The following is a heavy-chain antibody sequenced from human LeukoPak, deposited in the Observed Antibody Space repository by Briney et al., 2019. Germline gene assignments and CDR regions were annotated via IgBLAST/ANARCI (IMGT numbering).Heavy chain of an antibody. CDR3: AKDKFVGDCSGGSCYSYFDY. Sequence: KTGRSLRLSCAAYGFTFDDYAMHWVRQAPGKGLEWVSGISWNSGSIGYADSVKGRFTISRDNAKNSLYLQMNSLRAEDMALYYCAKDKFVGDCSGGSCYSYFDYWGQGTLVTVSS. D-gene: IGHD2-15*01. J-gene: IGHJ4*02. V-gene: IGHV3-9*03. CDR2: ISWNSGSI. CDR1: GFTFDDYA.